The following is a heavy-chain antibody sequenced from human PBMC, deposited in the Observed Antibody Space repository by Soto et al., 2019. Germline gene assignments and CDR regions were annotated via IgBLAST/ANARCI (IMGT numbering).Heavy chain of an antibody. V-gene: IGHV3-30*18. CDR2: ISYDGSNK. CDR3: AKDRDSSSWYDDWFDP. J-gene: IGHJ5*02. CDR1: GFTFSSYG. Sequence: SLRLSCAASGFTFSSYGMHWVRQAPGKGLEWVAVISYDGSNKYYADSVKGRFTISRDNSKNTLYLQMNSLRAEDTAVYYCAKDRDSSSWYDDWFDPWGQGTLVTVSS. D-gene: IGHD6-13*01.